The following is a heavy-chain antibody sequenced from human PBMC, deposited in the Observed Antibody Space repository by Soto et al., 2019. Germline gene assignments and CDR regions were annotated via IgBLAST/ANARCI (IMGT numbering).Heavy chain of an antibody. J-gene: IGHJ5*02. CDR2: TYYRSKWYN. V-gene: IGHV6-1*01. CDR3: ARGIAAARGDWLDP. Sequence: TLSLTCVISGDSGSSNSASGNWIRQSPSRGLEWLGRTYYRSKWYNDYAVSVRSRITINPDTSKNQFSLQLNSVTPEDTAVYYCARGIAAARGDWLDPWGQGTLVTVSS. CDR1: GDSGSSNSAS. D-gene: IGHD6-25*01.